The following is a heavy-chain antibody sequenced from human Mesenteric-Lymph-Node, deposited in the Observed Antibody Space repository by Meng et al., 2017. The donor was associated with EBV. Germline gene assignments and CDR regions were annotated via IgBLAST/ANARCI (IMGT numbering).Heavy chain of an antibody. CDR2: ISAYNGNT. Sequence: GQVGQAGAEVKKPGASVKAPCKASGYTFINYGIICVRQAPGQGLEWMGWISAYNGNTNYAQKLQGRVTMPTDTSRSIAYMELRSLRSDDTALYYCARDLGMITFGGASDYWGQGTLVTVSS. CDR1: GYTFINYG. V-gene: IGHV1-18*01. D-gene: IGHD3-16*01. CDR3: ARDLGMITFGGASDY. J-gene: IGHJ4*02.